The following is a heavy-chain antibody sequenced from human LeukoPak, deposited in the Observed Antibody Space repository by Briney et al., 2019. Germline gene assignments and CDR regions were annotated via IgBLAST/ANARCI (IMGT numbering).Heavy chain of an antibody. Sequence: PSETLSLTCTVSGGSISSGGYYWSWIRQHPGKGLEWIGYIYYSGSTYYNPSLKSRVTISVDTSKNQFSLKLSSVTAADTAVYYCARGRYNWNYKYYYYGMDVWGQGTTVTVSS. J-gene: IGHJ6*02. CDR2: IYYSGST. CDR1: GGSISSGGYY. D-gene: IGHD1-7*01. V-gene: IGHV4-31*03. CDR3: ARGRYNWNYKYYYYGMDV.